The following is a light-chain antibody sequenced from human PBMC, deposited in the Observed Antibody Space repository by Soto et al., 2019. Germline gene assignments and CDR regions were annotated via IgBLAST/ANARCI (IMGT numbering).Light chain of an antibody. CDR2: RDS. V-gene: IGLV3-9*01. CDR3: QVWDSSTARV. Sequence: SYELTQPLSVSVALGQTARITCGGNNIGSKNVHWYQQKPGQAPVLVIYRDSNRPSGIPERFSGSNSGNTATLTISRAQAWDEAVYYCQVWDSSTARVFGGGTKLTVL. J-gene: IGLJ3*02. CDR1: NIGSKN.